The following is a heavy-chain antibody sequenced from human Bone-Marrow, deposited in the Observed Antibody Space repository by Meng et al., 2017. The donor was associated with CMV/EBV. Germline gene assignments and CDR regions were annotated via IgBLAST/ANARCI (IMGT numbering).Heavy chain of an antibody. V-gene: IGHV3-30*02. D-gene: IGHD2-2*01. CDR1: GFTFSSYG. Sequence: GGSLRLSCAASGFTFSSYGMHWVRQAPGKGLEWVAFIRYDGSNKYYADSVKGRFTISRDNSKNTLYLQMNSLRAEDTAVYYCAKDGVTVVPAANEYYFDYWGQGTLVTVSS. CDR3: AKDGVTVVPAANEYYFDY. CDR2: IRYDGSNK. J-gene: IGHJ4*02.